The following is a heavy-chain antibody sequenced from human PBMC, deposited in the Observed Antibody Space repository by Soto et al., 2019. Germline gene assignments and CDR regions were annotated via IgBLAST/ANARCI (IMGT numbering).Heavy chain of an antibody. CDR3: ARDLGYCSGSICYTVLDS. Sequence: VGSLRLSCATSGFTFSNYWMTWVRQAPGKGLEWVANIKKDGSEKEYVDSVKGRFIISRDNAQNSLYLQMNSLRAEDTALYYCARDLGYCSGSICYTVLDSWGQGTPVTVSS. D-gene: IGHD2-2*02. V-gene: IGHV3-7*01. CDR2: IKKDGSEK. J-gene: IGHJ4*02. CDR1: GFTFSNYW.